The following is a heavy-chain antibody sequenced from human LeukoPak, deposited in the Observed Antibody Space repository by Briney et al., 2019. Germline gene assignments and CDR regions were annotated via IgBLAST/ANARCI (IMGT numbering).Heavy chain of an antibody. D-gene: IGHD1-26*01. CDR2: IKQDGSEK. CDR1: GFIFSSYW. Sequence: GGSLRLSCAASGFIFSSYWLTWVRQAPGKGLEWVANIKQDGSEKYYVDSVKGRFTISRDNAQNSLYLQMNSLRAEDTAVYYCARSYGALGHWGQGTLVTVSS. CDR3: ARSYGALGH. V-gene: IGHV3-7*03. J-gene: IGHJ4*02.